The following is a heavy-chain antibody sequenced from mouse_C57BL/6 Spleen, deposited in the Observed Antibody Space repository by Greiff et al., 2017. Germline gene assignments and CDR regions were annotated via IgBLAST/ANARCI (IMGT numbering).Heavy chain of an antibody. J-gene: IGHJ4*01. CDR1: GFTFSDYY. V-gene: IGHV5-16*01. CDR2: INYDGSST. CDR3: ARESGFYDAMDY. Sequence: EVKLVESEGGLVQPGSSMKLSCTASGFTFSDYYMAWVRQVPEKGLEWVANINYDGSSTYYLDSLKSRFIISRDNAKNILYLQMSSLKSEDTATYYCARESGFYDAMDYWGQGTSVTVSS. D-gene: IGHD1-3*01.